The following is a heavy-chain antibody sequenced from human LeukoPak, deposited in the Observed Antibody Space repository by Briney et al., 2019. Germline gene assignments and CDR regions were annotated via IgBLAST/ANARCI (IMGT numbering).Heavy chain of an antibody. V-gene: IGHV4-34*01. J-gene: IGHJ4*02. Sequence: PSETLSLTCAVYGGSFSGYYWSWTRQPPGKGLEWIGEINHSGSTNYNPSLKSRVTISVDTSKNQFSLKLSSVTAADTAVYYCARRSYYFDYWGQGTLVTVSS. CDR1: GGSFSGYY. CDR3: ARRSYYFDY. CDR2: INHSGST.